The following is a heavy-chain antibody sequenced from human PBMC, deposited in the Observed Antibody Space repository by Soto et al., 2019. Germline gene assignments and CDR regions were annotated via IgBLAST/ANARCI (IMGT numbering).Heavy chain of an antibody. V-gene: IGHV4-34*01. J-gene: IGHJ4*02. CDR3: ARGLTQGYFDY. CDR1: GGSFSGYY. D-gene: IGHD2-8*01. Sequence: SETLSLTCAVYGGSFSGYYWSCIRQPPGKGLEWIGEINHSGSTYYNPSLKSRVTISVDASKNQFSLKLSSVTAADTAVYYCARGLTQGYFDYWGQGTLVTVSS. CDR2: INHSGST.